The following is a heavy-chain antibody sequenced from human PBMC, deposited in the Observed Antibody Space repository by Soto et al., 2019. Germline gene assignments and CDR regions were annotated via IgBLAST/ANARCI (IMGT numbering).Heavy chain of an antibody. Sequence: GASVKVSCKASGGTFSSYAISWVRQAPGQGLEWMGGIIPIFGTANYAQKFQGRVTITADKSTSTAYMELSSLRSEDTAVYYCARVGNYYDSSGWAGFDYWGQGTLVTV. V-gene: IGHV1-69*06. J-gene: IGHJ4*02. D-gene: IGHD3-22*01. CDR2: IIPIFGTA. CDR1: GGTFSSYA. CDR3: ARVGNYYDSSGWAGFDY.